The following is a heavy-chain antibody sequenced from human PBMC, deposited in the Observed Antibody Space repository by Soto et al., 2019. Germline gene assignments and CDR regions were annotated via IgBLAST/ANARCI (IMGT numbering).Heavy chain of an antibody. CDR2: ISGSVGSA. D-gene: IGHD2-2*01. Sequence: GGSLTLSCAASGVSFSSYAMTWVRLGPGKGLEWVSAISGSVGSAYYADSVKGRFTISRDNSKNTLYLQMNSLRADDSGVYYCAKEPYSGVIRPAASGSHPWGPATLVTVSS. CDR1: GVSFSSYA. J-gene: IGHJ5*02. CDR3: AKEPYSGVIRPAASGSHP. V-gene: IGHV3-23*01.